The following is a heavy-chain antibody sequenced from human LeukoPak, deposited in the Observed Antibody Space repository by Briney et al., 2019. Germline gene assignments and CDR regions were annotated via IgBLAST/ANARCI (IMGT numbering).Heavy chain of an antibody. Sequence: SVKVSCKASGGTFSSYAISWVRQAPGQGLEWMGGIIPIFGTANYAQKFQGRVTITTDESTSTAYMELSSLRSEDTAVYYCASFHEGRLDPWGQGTLVTVPS. V-gene: IGHV1-69*05. CDR2: IIPIFGTA. CDR1: GGTFSSYA. J-gene: IGHJ5*02. D-gene: IGHD3-10*01. CDR3: ASFHEGRLDP.